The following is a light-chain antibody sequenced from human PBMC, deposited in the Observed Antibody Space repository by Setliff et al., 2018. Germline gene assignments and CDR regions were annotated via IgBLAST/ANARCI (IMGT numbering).Light chain of an antibody. CDR1: IADVGYLNY. CDR3: NSYTTSGIIL. V-gene: IGLV2-14*01. J-gene: IGLJ2*01. Sequence: QSVLTQPASVSGSPGQSITISCTGTIADVGYLNYVSWYQQHPGKAPKLIIYEVATRASGVSDRFSGSKSGSTASLTISGVQTEDEADYYRNSYTTSGIILFGGGTK. CDR2: EVA.